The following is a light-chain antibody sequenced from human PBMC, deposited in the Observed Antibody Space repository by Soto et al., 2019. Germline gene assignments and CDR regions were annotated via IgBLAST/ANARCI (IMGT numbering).Light chain of an antibody. CDR2: GAS. CDR1: QSVSSD. Sequence: EIVLTQSPATLSVAPGERATLSCRASQSVSSDLAWFQQKPGQAPRLLMYGASTRATGIPARFSGRGSGTEFTLTISSLQSEDFALYHCRQYNNWPLTFGGGTKVEIK. J-gene: IGKJ4*01. CDR3: RQYNNWPLT. V-gene: IGKV3-15*01.